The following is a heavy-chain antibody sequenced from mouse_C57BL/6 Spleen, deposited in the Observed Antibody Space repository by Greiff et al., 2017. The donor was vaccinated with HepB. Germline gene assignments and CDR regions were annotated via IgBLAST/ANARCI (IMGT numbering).Heavy chain of an antibody. CDR2: ISDGGSYT. Sequence: VQVVESGGGLVKPGGSLKLSCAASGFTFSSYAMSWVRQTPEKRLERVATISDGGSYTYYPDNVKGRFTISRDNAKNNLYLQMSHLKSEDTAMYDCAREGYDYDPGYFDYWGQGTTLTVSS. CDR3: AREGYDYDPGYFDY. V-gene: IGHV5-4*01. CDR1: GFTFSSYA. J-gene: IGHJ2*01. D-gene: IGHD2-4*01.